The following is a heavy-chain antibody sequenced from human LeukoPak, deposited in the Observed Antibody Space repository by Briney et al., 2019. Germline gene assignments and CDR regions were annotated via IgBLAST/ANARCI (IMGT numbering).Heavy chain of an antibody. J-gene: IGHJ4*02. CDR3: AKGYYDYVWGSYYFDY. CDR1: GFTFSSYA. Sequence: PGGSLRLSCAASGFTFSSYAMSWVRQARGEGREWVSSISGGGSSTYSADSVKGRFTISRDNSRDTLYLQMNSLRDEDTAVYYCAKGYYDYVWGSYYFDYWGQGTLVTVSS. V-gene: IGHV3-23*01. D-gene: IGHD3-16*01. CDR2: ISGGGSST.